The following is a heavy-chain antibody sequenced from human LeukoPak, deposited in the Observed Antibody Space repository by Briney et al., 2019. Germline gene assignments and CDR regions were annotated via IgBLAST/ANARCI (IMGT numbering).Heavy chain of an antibody. V-gene: IGHV4-61*02. CDR3: AGSGYYYVSGAFDI. CDR2: INTSGTT. CDR1: GASISSGSNS. Sequence: SQTLSLTCTVSGASISSGSNSWGWIRQPAGKGVEWIGRINTSGTTNYNPSLKSRVTMSIDTSKNQFSLKLSSVTAADTAVYYCAGSGYYYVSGAFDIWGQGTMVTVSS. J-gene: IGHJ3*02. D-gene: IGHD3-22*01.